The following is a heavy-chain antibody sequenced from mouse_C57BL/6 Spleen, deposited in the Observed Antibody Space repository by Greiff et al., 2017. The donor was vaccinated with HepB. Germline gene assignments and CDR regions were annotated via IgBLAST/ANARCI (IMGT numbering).Heavy chain of an antibody. D-gene: IGHD4-1*01. CDR1: GYSITSGYY. Sequence: VQLQQSGPGLVKPSQSLSLTCSVTGYSITSGYYWNWIRQFPGNKLEWMGYISYDGSNNYNPSLKNRISITRDTSKNQFFLKLNSVTTEDTATYYCAREGWDVGYWGQGTTLTVSS. CDR2: ISYDGSN. J-gene: IGHJ2*01. V-gene: IGHV3-6*01. CDR3: AREGWDVGY.